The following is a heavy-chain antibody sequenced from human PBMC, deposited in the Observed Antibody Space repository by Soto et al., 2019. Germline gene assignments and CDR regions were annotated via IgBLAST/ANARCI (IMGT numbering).Heavy chain of an antibody. Sequence: QVQLVQSGAEVKKPGSSVKVSCKASGGTFSSYAISWVRQAPGQGLEWMGGIIPIFGTANYAQKFQGRVTITADKSTSTAYMELSSLRSEDTAVYYRARVMGYCSGGSCYSQHYYYGMDVWGQGTTVTVSS. CDR1: GGTFSSYA. CDR3: ARVMGYCSGGSCYSQHYYYGMDV. CDR2: IIPIFGTA. D-gene: IGHD2-15*01. J-gene: IGHJ6*02. V-gene: IGHV1-69*06.